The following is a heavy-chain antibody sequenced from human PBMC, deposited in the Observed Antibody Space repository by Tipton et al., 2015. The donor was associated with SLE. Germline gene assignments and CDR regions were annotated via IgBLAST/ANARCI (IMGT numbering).Heavy chain of an antibody. J-gene: IGHJ6*03. CDR3: AGEYPGYYYYMDV. CDR2: IGWDSRNK. Sequence: RSLRLSCAASGFQFDDYAMQWVRQVPGKGLEWIAGIGWDSRNKGYADSVKGRFTISRDNAKNYLYLQMSSLRPEDSALYFCAGEYPGYYYYMDVWGKGTTVTVSS. D-gene: IGHD2-2*01. CDR1: GFQFDDYA. V-gene: IGHV3-9*01.